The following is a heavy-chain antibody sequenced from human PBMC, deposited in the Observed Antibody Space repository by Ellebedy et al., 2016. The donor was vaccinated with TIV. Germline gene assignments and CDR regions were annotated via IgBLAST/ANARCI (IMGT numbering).Heavy chain of an antibody. Sequence: GESLKISCAASGFTFSNYWMTWVRQAPGKGPECVANIKQDGSEKYYVDSVKGRFTISRDNSRNTLYLQMNSLRGEDTAVYYCAKVLISDYWGPGVYWGQGTLVTVSS. J-gene: IGHJ4*02. CDR3: AKVLISDYWGPGVY. V-gene: IGHV3-7*03. CDR1: GFTFSNYW. CDR2: IKQDGSEK. D-gene: IGHD4-17*01.